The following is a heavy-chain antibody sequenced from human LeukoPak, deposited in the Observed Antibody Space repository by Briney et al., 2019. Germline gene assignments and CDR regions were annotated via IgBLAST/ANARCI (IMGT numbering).Heavy chain of an antibody. CDR3: ARWYYDFWSGHENNWFDP. D-gene: IGHD3-3*01. Sequence: SETLSLTCTVSGGSISSYYWSWIRQPAGKGLEWIGRIYTSGSTNYNPSLKSRVTMSVDTSKNQFSLKLSSVTAADTAVYYCARWYYDFWSGHENNWFDPWGQGTLVTVSS. CDR2: IYTSGST. CDR1: GGSISSYY. V-gene: IGHV4-4*07. J-gene: IGHJ5*02.